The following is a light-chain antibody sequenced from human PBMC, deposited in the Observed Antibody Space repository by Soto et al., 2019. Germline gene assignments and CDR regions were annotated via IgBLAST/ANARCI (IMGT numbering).Light chain of an antibody. CDR1: QSISSW. J-gene: IGKJ2*01. CDR2: KAS. V-gene: IGKV1-5*03. CDR3: QQDSGWYT. Sequence: DIQMTQSPSTLSASVGDRVTITCRASQSISSWLAWYQQKPGKAPKLLIYKASSLESGVPSRFSGSGSGTEFTLTTSSLPPDDVATYYCQQDSGWYTFGQGTKLEIK.